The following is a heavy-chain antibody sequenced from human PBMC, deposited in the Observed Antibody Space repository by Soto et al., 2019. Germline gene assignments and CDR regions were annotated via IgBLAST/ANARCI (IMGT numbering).Heavy chain of an antibody. CDR2: IYTSGST. CDR1: GGSISSYY. CDR3: ASYKGTRGLSDI. D-gene: IGHD3-10*01. Sequence: SEPLSLTCTVAGGSISSYYWSWIREPAGKGLEWIGRIYTSGSTNYNPSLKSRVTMSVDTSKNQFSLKLSSVTAADTAVYYCASYKGTRGLSDIWGQGTMVPVSS. V-gene: IGHV4-4*07. J-gene: IGHJ3*02.